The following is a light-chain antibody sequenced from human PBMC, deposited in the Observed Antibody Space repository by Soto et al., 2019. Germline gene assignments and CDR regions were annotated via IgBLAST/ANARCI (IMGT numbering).Light chain of an antibody. Sequence: EIVLTQSPATLSLSPGERATLSCRASQSVSSYLAWYQQKPGQAPRLLIYDASNRATGIPARFSGSGSGTDFTLTISSLEPEDFAVYYCKQRSNWPLTFVGGTQVDIK. V-gene: IGKV3-11*01. CDR3: KQRSNWPLT. CDR1: QSVSSY. CDR2: DAS. J-gene: IGKJ4*01.